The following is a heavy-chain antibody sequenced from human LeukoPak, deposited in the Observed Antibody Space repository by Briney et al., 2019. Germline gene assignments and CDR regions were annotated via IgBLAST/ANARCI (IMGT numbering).Heavy chain of an antibody. Sequence: SETLSLTCTVSGDSISTYYWSWVRQAPGRGLEWIGDIFDSGGTKYNPSLKSRVTMSVDTSRNQFFLRLSSVTAADTAVYYCARFSEYSHSSVHYLDYWGQGTLVSVSS. CDR2: IFDSGGT. CDR3: ARFSEYSHSSVHYLDY. D-gene: IGHD3-22*01. CDR1: GDSISTYY. V-gene: IGHV4-59*01. J-gene: IGHJ4*02.